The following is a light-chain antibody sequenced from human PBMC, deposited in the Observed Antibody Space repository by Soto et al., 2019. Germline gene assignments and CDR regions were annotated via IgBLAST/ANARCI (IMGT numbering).Light chain of an antibody. CDR1: QGISNY. J-gene: IGKJ3*01. V-gene: IGKV1-27*01. Sequence: DIPMTQSPSSLSASVGDRVTISCRASQGISNYLAWYQQKPGKAPRLLIYAASSLQSGVSFRFTGSGSGTDVTLTISSLQPEDVATYHCQNYNWPPFTFVPGTKVDLK. CDR2: AAS. CDR3: QNYNWPPFT.